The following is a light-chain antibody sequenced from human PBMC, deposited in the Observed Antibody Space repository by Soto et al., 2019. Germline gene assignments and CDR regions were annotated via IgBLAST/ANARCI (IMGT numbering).Light chain of an antibody. J-gene: IGKJ5*01. CDR3: QQYGSSPPGIT. Sequence: EIVLTQSPGTLSLSPGERATFSCRASQSVSSSYLAWYQQKPGQAPRLLVYGASSRATGIPDRFSGSGSGTDFTLTISRLEPEDFAVYYCQQYGSSPPGITFGQGTRLEIK. V-gene: IGKV3-20*01. CDR2: GAS. CDR1: QSVSSSY.